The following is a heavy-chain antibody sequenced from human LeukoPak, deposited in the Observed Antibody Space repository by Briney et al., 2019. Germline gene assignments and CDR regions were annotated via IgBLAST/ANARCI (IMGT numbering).Heavy chain of an antibody. CDR2: ISYDGSNE. J-gene: IGHJ4*02. D-gene: IGHD2-15*01. V-gene: IGHV3-30*04. Sequence: GGSLRLSCAASGFTFSSYVMHWVRQAPGKGLEWVAIISYDGSNEYYADSVKGRFTISRDNSKNTLYLQMNSLRAEDTAVYYCARRERYLLHIDYWGQGTLVTVSS. CDR3: ARRERYLLHIDY. CDR1: GFTFSSYV.